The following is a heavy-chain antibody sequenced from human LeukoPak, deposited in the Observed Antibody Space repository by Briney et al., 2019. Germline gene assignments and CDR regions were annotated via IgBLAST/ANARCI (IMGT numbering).Heavy chain of an antibody. V-gene: IGHV4-59*12. CDR1: GVSISSYY. D-gene: IGHD2-8*01. J-gene: IGHJ4*02. Sequence: SETLSLTCTVSGVSISSYYWSWIRPPPGEGLEWSGSIYYSGNTYYNPSLKSRVTISVDTSKNQFSLKLSSVTAADTAVYYCARVATIVLMVYAIDYWGQGTLVTVSS. CDR2: IYYSGNT. CDR3: ARVATIVLMVYAIDY.